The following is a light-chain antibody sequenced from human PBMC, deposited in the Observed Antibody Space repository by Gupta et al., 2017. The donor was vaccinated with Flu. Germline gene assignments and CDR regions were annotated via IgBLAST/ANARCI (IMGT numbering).Light chain of an antibody. CDR3: QQSFTIPRT. CDR2: LHG. V-gene: IGKV1-39*01. Sequence: GDRVTITCRSSQYISNYLNWYHQKQDRPPVSLFCLHGVYKLGSLSRFGGSGSGTNFSLTINSLQPADFATYYCQQSFTIPRTFGQGTRLEIK. CDR1: QYISNY. J-gene: IGKJ2*01.